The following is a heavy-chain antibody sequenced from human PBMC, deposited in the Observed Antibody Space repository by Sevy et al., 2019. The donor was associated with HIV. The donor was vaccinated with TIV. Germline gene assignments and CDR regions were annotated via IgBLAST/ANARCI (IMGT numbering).Heavy chain of an antibody. D-gene: IGHD1-1*01. J-gene: IGHJ6*02. CDR2: IWYDGSNK. CDR1: GFTFSSYG. V-gene: IGHV3-33*01. Sequence: GGSLRLSCAASGFTFSSYGMHWVRQAPGKGLEWVAVIWYDGSNKYYADSVKGRFTISRDNSKNTLYLQMNSLRAEDTAVYYCARDLDAVSPVGGMDVWGQGTTVTVSS. CDR3: ARDLDAVSPVGGMDV.